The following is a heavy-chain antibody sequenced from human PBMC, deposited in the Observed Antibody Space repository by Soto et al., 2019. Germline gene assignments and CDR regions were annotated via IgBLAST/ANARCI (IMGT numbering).Heavy chain of an antibody. V-gene: IGHV1-3*01. D-gene: IGHD3-9*01. CDR3: ARDSYFDWLLSDNDAFDI. Sequence: ASVKVSCKASGYTFTSYAMHWVRQAPGQRLEWMGWINAGNGNTKYSQKFQGRVTITRDTSASTAYMELSSLRSEDTAVYYCARDSYFDWLLSDNDAFDIWGQGTMVTV. CDR2: INAGNGNT. J-gene: IGHJ3*02. CDR1: GYTFTSYA.